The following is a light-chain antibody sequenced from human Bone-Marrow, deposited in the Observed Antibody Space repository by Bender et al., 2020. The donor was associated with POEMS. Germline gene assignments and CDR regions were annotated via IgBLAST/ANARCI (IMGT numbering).Light chain of an antibody. J-gene: IGLJ2*01. CDR1: GSNIGGYP. CDR2: RNN. CDR3: QTWDHGDAKV. V-gene: IGLV1-44*01. Sequence: QSVLTQPPSVSGTPGQRVTISCSGSGSNIGGYPVNWYQQLPGTAPKLLIYRNNQRPSGVPDRFSGSKSGTSASLAISGLQSEDEADYYCQTWDHGDAKVFGGGTKLTVL.